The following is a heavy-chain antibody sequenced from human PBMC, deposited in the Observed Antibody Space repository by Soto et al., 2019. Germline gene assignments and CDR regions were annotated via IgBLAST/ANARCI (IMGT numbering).Heavy chain of an antibody. CDR2: IYKSEST. CDR3: ARALNDYGGNSRGDYASDI. CDR1: GGYISNYY. D-gene: IGHD4-17*01. J-gene: IGHJ3*02. V-gene: IGHV4-59*01. Sequence: SETLSLTCSVSGGYISNYYWTWIRQPPGKGLELIGHIYKSESTNYNPCLNSRVTILLDTSKKQFSLNLRSVTAADTAVYYCARALNDYGGNSRGDYASDIWGQGTMVTVSS.